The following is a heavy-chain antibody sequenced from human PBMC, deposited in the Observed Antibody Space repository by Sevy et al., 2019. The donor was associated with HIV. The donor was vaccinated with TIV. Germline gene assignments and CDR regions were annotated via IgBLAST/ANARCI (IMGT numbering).Heavy chain of an antibody. CDR1: GFTFSSYS. CDR2: ISSSSSTI. Sequence: GGSLRLSCAASGFTFSSYSMNWVRQAPGKGLEWVSYISSSSSTIYYADSVKGRFTISRDNAKNSLYLQMNSLRDEDTEVYYCASEVVGYYDYWSGDYRGTGGVDYWGQGTLVTVSS. J-gene: IGHJ4*02. CDR3: ASEVVGYYDYWSGDYRGTGGVDY. V-gene: IGHV3-48*02. D-gene: IGHD3-3*01.